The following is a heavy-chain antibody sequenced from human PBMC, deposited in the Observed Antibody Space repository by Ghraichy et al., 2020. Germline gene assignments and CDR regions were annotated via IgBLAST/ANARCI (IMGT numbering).Heavy chain of an antibody. D-gene: IGHD2-2*01. CDR1: GFTFSSYS. CDR3: ARDRDCSSTSCYFGYYYMDV. J-gene: IGHJ6*03. CDR2: SSSSSSTI. V-gene: IGHV3-48*02. Sequence: GGSLRLSCAASGFTFSSYSMNWVRQAPGKGLEWVSYSSSSSSTIYYADSVKGRFTISRDNAKNSLYLQMNSLRDEDTAVYYCARDRDCSSTSCYFGYYYMDVWGKGTTVTVSS.